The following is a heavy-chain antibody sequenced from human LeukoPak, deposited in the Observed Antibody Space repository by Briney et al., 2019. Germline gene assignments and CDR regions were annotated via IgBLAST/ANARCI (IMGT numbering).Heavy chain of an antibody. CDR2: ISYDGSNK. J-gene: IGHJ4*02. CDR3: AKAPYYYDSSGYYCDY. V-gene: IGHV3-30*18. Sequence: PGRSLRLSCAASGFTFSSYSMHWVRQAPGKGLEWVAVISYDGSNKYYADSVKGRFTISRDNSKNTLYLQMNSLRAEDTAVYYCAKAPYYYDSSGYYCDYWGQGTLVTVSS. D-gene: IGHD3-22*01. CDR1: GFTFSSYS.